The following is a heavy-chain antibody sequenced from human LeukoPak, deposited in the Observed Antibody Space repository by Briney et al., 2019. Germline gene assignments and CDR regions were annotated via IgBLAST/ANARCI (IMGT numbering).Heavy chain of an antibody. J-gene: IGHJ5*02. CDR1: GYSISSGYY. D-gene: IGHD3-3*01. V-gene: IGHV4-38-2*01. Sequence: SETLPLTCSVSGYSISSGYYWGWIRQPPGKGLEWIGSIYHSGSTYYNPSLKSRVTISVDTSKNQFSLKLSSVTAADTAVYYCARKNYDFWSGYYKNWFDPWGQGTLVTVSS. CDR3: ARKNYDFWSGYYKNWFDP. CDR2: IYHSGST.